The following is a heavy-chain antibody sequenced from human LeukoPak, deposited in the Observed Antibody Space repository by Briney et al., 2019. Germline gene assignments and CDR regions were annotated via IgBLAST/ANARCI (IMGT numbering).Heavy chain of an antibody. CDR3: ARFGSGYYQFDY. CDR1: GFTFSSYS. Sequence: PGGSLRLSCAASGFTFSSYSMNWVRQAPGKGLEWVSSISSSSSYIYYADSVKGRFTISSDNAKNSLYLQMNSLRAEDTAVYYCARFGSGYYQFDYWGQGTLVTVSS. J-gene: IGHJ4*02. D-gene: IGHD3-22*01. V-gene: IGHV3-21*01. CDR2: ISSSSSYI.